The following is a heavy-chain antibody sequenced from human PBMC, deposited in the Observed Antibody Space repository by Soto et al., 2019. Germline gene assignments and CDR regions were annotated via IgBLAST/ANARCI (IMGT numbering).Heavy chain of an antibody. CDR3: ARVGRITGTFDY. D-gene: IGHD1-20*01. CDR2: ISSNGGST. CDR1: GFTFSSYA. J-gene: IGHJ4*02. Sequence: EVQLVESGGGLVQPGGSLRLSCAASGFTFSSYAMHWVRQAPGKGLEYVSAISSNGGSTYYANSVKGRFTISRDNPKHTQYLQMGSLRAVDMAVYYCARVGRITGTFDYWGQGTLVTVSS. V-gene: IGHV3-64*01.